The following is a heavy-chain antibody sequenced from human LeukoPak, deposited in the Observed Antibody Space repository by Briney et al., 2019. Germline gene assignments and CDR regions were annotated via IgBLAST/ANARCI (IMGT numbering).Heavy chain of an antibody. CDR2: ISHDGTRK. V-gene: IGHV3-30-3*01. CDR1: GFTFSTYA. CDR3: ARDTHDQTFLGDIGATILAGFDY. D-gene: IGHD5-12*01. J-gene: IGHJ4*02. Sequence: PGGSLRLSCAASGFTFSTYAIHWVRQAPGKGLEWVAAISHDGTRKNYVDSVKGRFTISRDNSKNTLYLEMSSLRAEDTAVYYCARDTHDQTFLGDIGATILAGFDYWGQGTLVTVSS.